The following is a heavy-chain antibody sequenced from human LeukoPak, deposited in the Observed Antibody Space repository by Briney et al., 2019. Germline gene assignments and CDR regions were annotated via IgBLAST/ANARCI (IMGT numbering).Heavy chain of an antibody. CDR1: GFTFSSYS. V-gene: IGHV3-21*04. CDR3: AKEVKGRWLQLQGPVVDY. Sequence: GGSLRLSCAASGFTFSSYSMNWVRQAPGKGLEWVSSISSSSSYIYYADSVKGRFTISRGNAKNSLYLQMNSLRAEDTAVYYCAKEVKGRWLQLQGPVVDYWGQGTLVTVSS. J-gene: IGHJ4*02. D-gene: IGHD5-24*01. CDR2: ISSSSSYI.